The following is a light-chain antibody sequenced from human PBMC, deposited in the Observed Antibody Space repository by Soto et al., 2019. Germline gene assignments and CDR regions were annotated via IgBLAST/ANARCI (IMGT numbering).Light chain of an antibody. V-gene: IGKV3-20*01. J-gene: IGKJ4*01. Sequence: EIVLTQSPGTLSLSPGERATLSCRASQSVSSNYLAWYQQTPGQAPRLLIYGASSRATGIPDRFSGSGSGTDFTITISRLEPEDFAVYYCQQYGSSPRVTFGGGTKVVIK. CDR2: GAS. CDR1: QSVSSNY. CDR3: QQYGSSPRVT.